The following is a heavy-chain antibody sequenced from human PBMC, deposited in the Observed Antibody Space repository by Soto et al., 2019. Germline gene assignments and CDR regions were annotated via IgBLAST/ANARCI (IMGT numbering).Heavy chain of an antibody. Sequence: PSQTLSLTGATSGDSVSSNSAACNWIRQSPSRGLEWLGRTYYRSKWYNDYAVSVKSRITINPDTSKNQFSLQLNSVTPEDTAVYYCARKLARPSNNDAFDIWGQGTMVTVSS. CDR2: TYYRSKWYN. CDR3: ARKLARPSNNDAFDI. V-gene: IGHV6-1*01. CDR1: GDSVSSNSAA. J-gene: IGHJ3*02. D-gene: IGHD1-20*01.